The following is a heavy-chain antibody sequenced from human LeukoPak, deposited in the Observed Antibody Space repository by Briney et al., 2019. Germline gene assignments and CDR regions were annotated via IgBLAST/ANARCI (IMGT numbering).Heavy chain of an antibody. CDR3: ASANYYYDSSGYYQREDYFDY. J-gene: IGHJ4*02. Sequence: ASVKVSCKASGGTFSSYAISWVRQAPGQGLEWMGRIIPILGIANYAQKFQGRVTITADKSTSTAYMELSSLRSEDTAVYYCASANYYYDSSGYYQREDYFDYWGQGTLVTVSS. CDR1: GGTFSSYA. D-gene: IGHD3-22*01. V-gene: IGHV1-69*04. CDR2: IIPILGIA.